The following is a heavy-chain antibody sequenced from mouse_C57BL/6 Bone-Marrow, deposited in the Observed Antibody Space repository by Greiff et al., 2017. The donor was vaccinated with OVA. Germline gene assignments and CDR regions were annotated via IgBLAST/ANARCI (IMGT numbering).Heavy chain of an antibody. CDR1: GYTFTSYW. CDR3: ARSSNYFYAMDY. J-gene: IGHJ4*01. V-gene: IGHV1-69*01. CDR2: IDPSDSYT. D-gene: IGHD2-5*01. Sequence: QVQLQHPGAELVMPGASVKLSCKASGYTFTSYWMHWVKQRPGQGLEWIGEIDPSDSYTNYNQKFKGKSTLTVDKSSSTAYMQLSSLTSEDSAVYYCARSSNYFYAMDYWGQGTSVTVSS.